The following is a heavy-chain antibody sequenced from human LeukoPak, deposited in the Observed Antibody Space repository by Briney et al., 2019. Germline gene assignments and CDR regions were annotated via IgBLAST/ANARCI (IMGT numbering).Heavy chain of an antibody. CDR3: ATYRQVLLPFES. Sequence: GASVKLSCKASGGTFSSYAISWVRQAPGQGLEWMGGIIPIFGTANYAQKFQGRVTITADKSTSTAYMELSSLRSEDTAIYYCATYRQVLLPFESWGQGTLVTVSS. CDR2: IIPIFGTA. J-gene: IGHJ4*02. V-gene: IGHV1-69*06. CDR1: GGTFSSYA. D-gene: IGHD2-8*02.